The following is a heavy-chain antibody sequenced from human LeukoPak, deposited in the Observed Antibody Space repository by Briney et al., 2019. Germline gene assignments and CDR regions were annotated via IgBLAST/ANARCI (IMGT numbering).Heavy chain of an antibody. CDR2: INPNSGGT. CDR3: ARERDIVATTVLDY. Sequence: ASVKVSCKASGYTFTGYYMHWVRQAPGQGLEWMGWINPNSGGTNYAQKFQGRVTMTRDTSISTACMELSRLRSDDTAVYCCARERDIVATTVLDYWGQGTLVTVSS. CDR1: GYTFTGYY. J-gene: IGHJ4*02. D-gene: IGHD5-12*01. V-gene: IGHV1-2*02.